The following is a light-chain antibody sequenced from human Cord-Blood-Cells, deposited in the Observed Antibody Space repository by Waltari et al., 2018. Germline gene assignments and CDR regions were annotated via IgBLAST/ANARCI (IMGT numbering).Light chain of an antibody. Sequence: EIVLTQSPGTLSLSQGERATLSCRASQSVSSSYLAWYQQTPGQAPRLLIYGASSRATGIPDRFSGSGSGTDFTLTISRLEPEDFAVYYCQQWTFGQGTKVEIK. CDR1: QSVSSSY. CDR3: QQWT. J-gene: IGKJ1*01. V-gene: IGKV3-20*01. CDR2: GAS.